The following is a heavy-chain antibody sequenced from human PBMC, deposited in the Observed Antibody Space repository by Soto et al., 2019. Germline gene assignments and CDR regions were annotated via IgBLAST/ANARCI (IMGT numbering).Heavy chain of an antibody. Sequence: QVQLVQSAVEVKNPGASVKLSCQASGYTFINYYIHWVRQAPGQGLEWMGLINPSDAYTEYAQRFQGRVAITRDTSTNTVYMDLYSLTSDDTAMYYCARDEVTTIFRNFDFWGQGTLVTVSS. CDR1: GYTFINYY. CDR2: INPSDAYT. V-gene: IGHV1-46*01. CDR3: ARDEVTTIFRNFDF. D-gene: IGHD2-21*02. J-gene: IGHJ4*02.